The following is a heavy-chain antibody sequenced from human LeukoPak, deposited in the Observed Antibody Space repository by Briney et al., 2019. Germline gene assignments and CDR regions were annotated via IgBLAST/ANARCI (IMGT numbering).Heavy chain of an antibody. CDR1: GFTFSSYS. J-gene: IGHJ6*04. CDR2: ISSSSSYI. CDR3: ARDKVAATTEYYYYGMDV. D-gene: IGHD2-15*01. Sequence: GGSLRLSCAASGFTFSSYSMNWVRQAPGKGLEWVSSISSSSSYIYYAGSVKGRFTISRDNAKNSLYLQMNSLRAEDTAVYYCARDKVAATTEYYYYGMDVWGKGTTVTVSS. V-gene: IGHV3-21*01.